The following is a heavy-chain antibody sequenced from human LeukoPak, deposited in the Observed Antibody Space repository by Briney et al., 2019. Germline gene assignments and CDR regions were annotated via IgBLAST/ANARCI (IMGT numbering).Heavy chain of an antibody. CDR2: MNPNSGNT. V-gene: IGHV1-8*01. CDR3: ASLLWFGEFAFDY. CDR1: GYTFTSYD. Sequence: GSVKVSCKAPGYTFTSYDINCVRQATGQGLEWMGWMNPNSGNTGYAQKFQGRVTMTRNTSISTACMELSSLRSEDTAVYYCASLLWFGEFAFDYWGQGTLVTVSS. D-gene: IGHD3-10*01. J-gene: IGHJ4*02.